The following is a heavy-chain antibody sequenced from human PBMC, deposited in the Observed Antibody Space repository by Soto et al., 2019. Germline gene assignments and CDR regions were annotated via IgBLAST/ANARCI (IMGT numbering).Heavy chain of an antibody. D-gene: IGHD6-19*01. CDR1: GFTFSDYY. Sequence: GGSLRLSCAASGFTFSDYYMSWIRQAPGKGLEWVSYISSSGSTIYYADSVKGRFTISRDNAKNSLYLQMNSLRAEDTAVYYCARGKIAVAGLDDAFDIWGQGTMVTVSS. J-gene: IGHJ3*02. CDR3: ARGKIAVAGLDDAFDI. V-gene: IGHV3-11*01. CDR2: ISSSGSTI.